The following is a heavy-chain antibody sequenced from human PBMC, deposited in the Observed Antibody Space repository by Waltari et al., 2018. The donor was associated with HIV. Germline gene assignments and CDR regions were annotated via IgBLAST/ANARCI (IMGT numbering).Heavy chain of an antibody. V-gene: IGHV3-74*01. CDR1: GFTFSSYW. D-gene: IGHD3-9*01. Sequence: EVQLVESGGALVQPGGSLRLSCAASGFTFSSYWMHWVRQAPGKGLVWVACINSDGSSTTYADSVKGRLTISRDNAKNTLLLQMNKLRAEDTAVYYCAKNIFAAYYYSVDVWGQGTTVTVSS. J-gene: IGHJ6*02. CDR3: AKNIFAAYYYSVDV. CDR2: INSDGSST.